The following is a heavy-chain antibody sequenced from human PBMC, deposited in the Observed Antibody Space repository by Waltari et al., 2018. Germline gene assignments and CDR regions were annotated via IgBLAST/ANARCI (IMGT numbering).Heavy chain of an antibody. CDR2: INHSGST. D-gene: IGHD3-3*01. CDR3: ARGPLPLRFLEWLVNPL. J-gene: IGHJ4*02. Sequence: QVQLQQWGAGLLKPSETLSLTCAVYGGSFSGYYWSWIRQRPGKGLEWIGEINHSGSTNYNPSLKSRVTISVDTSKNQFSLKLSSVTAADTAVYYCARGPLPLRFLEWLVNPLWGQGTLVTVSS. V-gene: IGHV4-34*01. CDR1: GGSFSGYY.